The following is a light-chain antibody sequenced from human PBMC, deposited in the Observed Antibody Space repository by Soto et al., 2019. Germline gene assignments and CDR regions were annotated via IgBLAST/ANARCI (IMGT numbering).Light chain of an antibody. J-gene: IGLJ3*02. CDR1: NRDVGSYNL. V-gene: IGLV2-14*01. CDR2: EVR. Sequence: QSVLTQPACVSGSPGQSITIAWTGTNRDVGSYNLVSWYQQRPGEAPKLIISEVRNRPSGISYRFTGSKSGNTASLTISGLQAEEEADYYCSSYTTTSTLVFGGGTKVTVL. CDR3: SSYTTTSTLV.